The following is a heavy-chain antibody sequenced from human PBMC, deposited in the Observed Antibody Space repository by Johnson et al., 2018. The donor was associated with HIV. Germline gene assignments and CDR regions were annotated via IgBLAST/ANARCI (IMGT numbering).Heavy chain of an antibody. D-gene: IGHD1-1*01. CDR2: ISYDGSNK. V-gene: IGHV3-30*14. CDR1: GFTFSSYA. CDR3: ARETRVWYNWNDGSRAFDI. J-gene: IGHJ3*02. Sequence: VQLVESGGGVVQPGRSLRVSCAASGFTFSSYAMHWVRQAPGKGLEWVAVISYDGSNKYYADSVKGRFTIPRDNSKNTLYLQMNSLRAEDTAVYYCARETRVWYNWNDGSRAFDIWGQGTMVTVSS.